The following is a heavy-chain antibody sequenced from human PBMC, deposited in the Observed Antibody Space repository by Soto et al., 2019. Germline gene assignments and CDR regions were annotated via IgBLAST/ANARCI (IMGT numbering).Heavy chain of an antibody. Sequence: TLSLTCTVSGGSISSGDYYWSWIRRPPGKGLEWIGYIYYSGSTYYNPSLKSRVTISVDTSKNQFSLKQSSVTAADTALYYCARDGGRYYDYVWGSYRYAPYYFDYWGQGTLVTVSS. CDR2: IYYSGST. V-gene: IGHV4-30-4*01. J-gene: IGHJ4*02. D-gene: IGHD3-16*02. CDR3: ARDGGRYYDYVWGSYRYAPYYFDY. CDR1: GGSISSGDYY.